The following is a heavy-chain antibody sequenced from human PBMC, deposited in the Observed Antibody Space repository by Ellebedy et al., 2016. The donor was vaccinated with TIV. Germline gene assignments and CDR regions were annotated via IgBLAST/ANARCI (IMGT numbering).Heavy chain of an antibody. CDR1: GYTFSHDA. D-gene: IGHD6-13*01. CDR2: IIPIFGTP. Sequence: AASVKVSCKVSGYTFSHDAMPWVRQAPGQGLEWMGGIIPIFGTPDYAQSFQGRVTITADTSTSTAYMELSSLRSEDTAVYYCARGTYSSSWYGMDFWGQGTPVTVSS. J-gene: IGHJ4*02. CDR3: ARGTYSSSWYGMDF. V-gene: IGHV1-69*06.